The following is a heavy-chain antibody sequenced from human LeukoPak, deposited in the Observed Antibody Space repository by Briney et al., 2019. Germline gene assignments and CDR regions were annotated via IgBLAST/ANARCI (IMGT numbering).Heavy chain of an antibody. CDR1: GFTVSNNY. J-gene: IGHJ3*02. CDR3: ARDRPDILTGYTNDAFDI. Sequence: GGSLRLSCAASGFTVSNNYMNWVRQAPGKGLEWVSVIYSGGSTSYADSVKGRFTISRDNSRNTVSLQMNTLRAEDTAVYYCARDRPDILTGYTNDAFDIWGQGTMVTVSS. V-gene: IGHV3-66*01. D-gene: IGHD3-9*01. CDR2: IYSGGST.